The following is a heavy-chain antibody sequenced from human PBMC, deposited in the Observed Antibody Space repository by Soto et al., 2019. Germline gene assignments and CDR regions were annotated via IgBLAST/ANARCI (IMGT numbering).Heavy chain of an antibody. D-gene: IGHD3-9*01. CDR3: AGDRSVDILPGYMDY. Sequence: QVQLVQSGAEVKKPGASVKVSCKASGYTFTSYAMHCVRQAPGQSLECMGWINAGNGNTKYSQKFQGRVTITRDTSASTDYMELSSLRAAYTAVYYCAGDRSVDILPGYMDYWGQGTLVTVSS. CDR1: GYTFTSYA. CDR2: INAGNGNT. J-gene: IGHJ4*02. V-gene: IGHV1-3*01.